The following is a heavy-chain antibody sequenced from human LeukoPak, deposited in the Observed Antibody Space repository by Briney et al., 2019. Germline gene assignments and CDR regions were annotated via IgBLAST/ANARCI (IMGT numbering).Heavy chain of an antibody. J-gene: IGHJ4*02. CDR3: ARVGPGDYGLDFDY. V-gene: IGHV4-61*01. CDR2: IYYSGST. D-gene: IGHD4-17*01. CDR1: GGSVSSGSYY. Sequence: SDTLSLTCTVSGGSVSSGSYYWSWIRQPPGKGREWIGYIYYSGSTNYNPSLKSRVTISVDTSKNQFSLKLSSVTAADTAVYYCARVGPGDYGLDFDYWGQGTLVTVSS.